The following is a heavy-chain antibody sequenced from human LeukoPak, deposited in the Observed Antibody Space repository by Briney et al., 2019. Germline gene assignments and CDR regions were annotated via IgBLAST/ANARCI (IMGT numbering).Heavy chain of an antibody. V-gene: IGHV1-2*02. CDR3: ASDLWGVGPSLVGYYFDH. CDR1: GYTFTAYY. Sequence: GASVQVSCKASGYTFTAYYMHWLRQPTGQELEWMGWINPNSGGTTYAQNFQGRVAMSRDTSISTASMELSRLRSDDTAVYYCASDLWGVGPSLVGYYFDHWGQGTLVTVSS. J-gene: IGHJ4*02. CDR2: INPNSGGT. D-gene: IGHD1-26*01.